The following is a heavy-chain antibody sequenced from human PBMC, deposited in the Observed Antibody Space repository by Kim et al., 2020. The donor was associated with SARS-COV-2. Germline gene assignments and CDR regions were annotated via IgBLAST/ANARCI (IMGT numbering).Heavy chain of an antibody. CDR1: GGTFSSYA. CDR3: AREAQDNIGVAVIDWFDP. Sequence: SVKVSCKASGGTFSSYAISWVRQAPGQGLEWMGGIIPIFGTANYAQEFQGRVTITADESTSTAYMELSSLRSGDTAVFYWAREAQDNIGVAVIDWFDPW. D-gene: IGHD6-13*01. CDR2: IIPIFGTA. J-gene: IGHJ5*02. V-gene: IGHV1-69*13.